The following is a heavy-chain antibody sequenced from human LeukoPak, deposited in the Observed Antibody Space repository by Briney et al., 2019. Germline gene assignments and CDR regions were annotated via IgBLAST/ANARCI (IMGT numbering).Heavy chain of an antibody. Sequence: PGGSLRLSCAASGFTLSNAWMNWVRQAPGKGLEWVSGISGSGGSTYYADSVKGRFTISRDNSKNTLYLQMNSLRAEDTAVYYCAKDWTGTKPFDLWGRGTLVTVSS. CDR2: ISGSGGST. V-gene: IGHV3-23*01. CDR3: AKDWTGTKPFDL. CDR1: GFTLSNAW. D-gene: IGHD3/OR15-3a*01. J-gene: IGHJ2*01.